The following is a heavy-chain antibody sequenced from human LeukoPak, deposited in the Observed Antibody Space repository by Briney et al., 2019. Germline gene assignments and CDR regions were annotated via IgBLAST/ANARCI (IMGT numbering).Heavy chain of an antibody. CDR3: ARSYDSSGYYPDY. D-gene: IGHD3-22*01. J-gene: IGHJ4*02. V-gene: IGHV3-23*01. CDR2: ISGSGGST. CDR1: GFTFSSYA. Sequence: GGSLRLSCAASGFTFSSYAMSWVRQAPGKGLEWVSAISGSGGSTYYADSVKGRFTISRDNSKNTLYLQMNSLRAEDTAVYYCARSYDSSGYYPDYWGRGTLVTVSS.